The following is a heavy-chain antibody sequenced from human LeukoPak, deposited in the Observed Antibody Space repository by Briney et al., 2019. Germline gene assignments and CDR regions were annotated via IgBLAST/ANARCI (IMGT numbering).Heavy chain of an antibody. CDR3: AREFTYGFLDY. V-gene: IGHV4-4*07. Sequence: SETLSLTCTVCGDLMCDYYGRWIRQHAGKGLEGIGRIYSSGPTKYSPPLQPRLTLPVDTNKNQFSLKLSSVTAAETAVYNCAREFTYGFLDYCGQGTLVTVSS. CDR2: IYSSGPT. D-gene: IGHD3-10*01. CDR1: GDLMCDYY. J-gene: IGHJ4*02.